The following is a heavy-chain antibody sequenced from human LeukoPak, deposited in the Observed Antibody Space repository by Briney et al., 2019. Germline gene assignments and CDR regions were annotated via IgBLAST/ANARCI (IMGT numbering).Heavy chain of an antibody. V-gene: IGHV1-18*01. D-gene: IGHD5-18*01. CDR2: ISAYNGNT. CDR1: GGTFSSYA. Sequence: ASVKVSCKASGGTFSSYAISWVRQAPGQGLEWMGWISAYNGNTNYAQKLQGRVTMTTDTSTSTAYMELRSLRSDDTAVYYCAREDTAMVTGVRYYYYYMDVWGKGTTVTVSS. CDR3: AREDTAMVTGVRYYYYYMDV. J-gene: IGHJ6*03.